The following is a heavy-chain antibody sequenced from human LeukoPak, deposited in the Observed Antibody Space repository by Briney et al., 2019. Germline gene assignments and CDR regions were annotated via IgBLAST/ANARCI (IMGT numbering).Heavy chain of an antibody. Sequence: SETLSLTYTVSGYSISSGYYWGWIRQPPGKGLEWIGSIYHSGSTYYNPSLKSRVTISVDKSKNQFSLKLSSVTAADTAVYYCARDGSGYYYFDYWGQGTLVTVSS. D-gene: IGHD3-22*01. J-gene: IGHJ4*02. CDR1: GYSISSGYY. V-gene: IGHV4-38-2*02. CDR2: IYHSGST. CDR3: ARDGSGYYYFDY.